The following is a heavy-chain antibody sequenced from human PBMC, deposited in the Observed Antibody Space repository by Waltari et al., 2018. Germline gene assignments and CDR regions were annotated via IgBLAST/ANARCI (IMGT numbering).Heavy chain of an antibody. D-gene: IGHD6-13*01. Sequence: QVQLVESGGGVVQPGRSLRLSCAASGFTFSSYAMHWVRQAPGKGLEWVAVISYDGSNKYYADSVKGRFTISRDNSKNTLYLQMNSLRAEDTAVYYCARADSSSVYFQHWGQGTLVTVSS. CDR3: ARADSSSVYFQH. CDR1: GFTFSSYA. CDR2: ISYDGSNK. J-gene: IGHJ1*01. V-gene: IGHV3-30-3*01.